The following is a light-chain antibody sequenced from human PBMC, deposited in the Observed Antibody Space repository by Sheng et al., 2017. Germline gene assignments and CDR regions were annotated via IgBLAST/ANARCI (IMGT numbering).Light chain of an antibody. CDR1: RSVSTY. CDR2: MSP. Sequence: EIVLTQSPATVSLSAGEGVTLSCKASRSVSTYVAWYQQKLARLPGSSSMMSPTGPLASQPGSSGXGSGTDXTLTISSLEPEDFAVYYCQQRGDWPLTFGGGTKVEI. CDR3: QQRGDWPLT. V-gene: IGKV3-11*01. J-gene: IGKJ4*01.